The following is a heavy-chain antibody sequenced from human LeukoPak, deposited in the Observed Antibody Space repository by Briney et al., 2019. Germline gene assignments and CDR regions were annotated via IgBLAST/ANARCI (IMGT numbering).Heavy chain of an antibody. V-gene: IGHV3-11*01. CDR1: GFTFSDYY. D-gene: IGHD6-13*01. Sequence: GGSLRLSCAASGFTFSDYYMSWIRQAPGKGLEWVSYISSSGSTIYYADSVKGRFTISRDNAKNSLYLQMNSLRAEYTAVYYCARDRDYSSSCPDYWGQGTLVTVSS. CDR2: ISSSGSTI. J-gene: IGHJ4*02. CDR3: ARDRDYSSSCPDY.